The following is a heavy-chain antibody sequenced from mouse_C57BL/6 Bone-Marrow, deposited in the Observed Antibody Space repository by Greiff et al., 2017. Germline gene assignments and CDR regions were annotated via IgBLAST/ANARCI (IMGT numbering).Heavy chain of an antibody. CDR1: GYAFSSYW. Sequence: QVQLQQSGAELVKPGASVKISCKASGYAFSSYWMNWVKQRPGKGLEWIGQIYPGDGDTNYNGKFKGKATLTADKSSSTAYMQRSSLTSEDSAVYCCARGRNWPYFDYWGKGTTLTVSS. J-gene: IGHJ2*01. D-gene: IGHD4-1*01. V-gene: IGHV1-80*01. CDR2: IYPGDGDT. CDR3: ARGRNWPYFDY.